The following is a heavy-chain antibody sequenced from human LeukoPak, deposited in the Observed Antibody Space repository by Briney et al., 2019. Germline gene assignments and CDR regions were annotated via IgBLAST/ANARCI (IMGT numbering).Heavy chain of an antibody. Sequence: SETLSLTCTVSGGSISSYYWSWIRQPPGKGLEWIAYIDYSGSTSYNPSLKSRVSISVDTSKNQFSLKLNSVTAADTAVYYCAGEVAVRNTGPDLWGQGTLVTVYS. V-gene: IGHV4-59*01. CDR2: IDYSGST. CDR1: GGSISSYY. CDR3: AGEVAVRNTGPDL. J-gene: IGHJ5*02. D-gene: IGHD6-19*01.